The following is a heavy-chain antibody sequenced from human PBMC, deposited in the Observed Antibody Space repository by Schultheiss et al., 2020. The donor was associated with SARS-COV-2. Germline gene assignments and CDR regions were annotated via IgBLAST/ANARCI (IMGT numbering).Heavy chain of an antibody. J-gene: IGHJ5*02. V-gene: IGHV4-4*07. CDR2: IYTSGST. CDR1: GGSISSYY. D-gene: IGHD6-13*01. CDR3: ARSNRAAAVNWFDP. Sequence: SQTLSLTCTVSGGSISSYYWSWIRQPAGKGLERIGRIYTSGSTYYNPPLKSRVTISVDTSKNQFSLKLSSVTAADTAVYYCARSNRAAAVNWFDPWGQGTRVTVPQ.